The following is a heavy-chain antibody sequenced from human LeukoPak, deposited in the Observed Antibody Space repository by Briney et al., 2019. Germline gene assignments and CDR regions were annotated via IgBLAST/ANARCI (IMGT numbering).Heavy chain of an antibody. Sequence: PGGSLRLSCAASGFTFTSYGMHWVRQAPGKGLEGVAFVRYDQVNKYYADSVKGRFTISRDNSKNTLYLQMNSLRPDDTAVYYCTSPTSLGFWGQGTLVTVSS. CDR3: TSPTSLGF. J-gene: IGHJ4*02. D-gene: IGHD3-10*01. CDR2: VRYDQVNK. V-gene: IGHV3-30*02. CDR1: GFTFTSYG.